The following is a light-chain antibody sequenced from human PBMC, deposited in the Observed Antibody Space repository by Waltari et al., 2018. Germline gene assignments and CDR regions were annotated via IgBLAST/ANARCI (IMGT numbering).Light chain of an antibody. Sequence: DIQMTQSPSTLSASVGDRVTITCRASQSLSNWLAWYQQKTGKAPKVLIYKASTLESGVPSRFSGCGSGTEFTLTISSLQPDDFATYYCQQYRNLWTFVQGTKVEIK. J-gene: IGKJ1*01. V-gene: IGKV1-5*03. CDR3: QQYRNLWT. CDR2: KAS. CDR1: QSLSNW.